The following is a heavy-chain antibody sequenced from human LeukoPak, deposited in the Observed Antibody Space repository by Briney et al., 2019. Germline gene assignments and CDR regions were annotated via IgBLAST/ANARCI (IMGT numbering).Heavy chain of an antibody. CDR1: GYTFTAYY. V-gene: IGHV1-2*04. J-gene: IGHJ3*02. CDR3: AYQHGEGAFDI. Sequence: GASVKVSCKASGYTFTAYYMHWVRQAPGQGLEWMGWINPNSGGTNYAQKLQGWVTMTRDTSISTAYMELSRLRSDETAVYYCAYQHGEGAFDIWGQGTMVTVSS. CDR2: INPNSGGT. D-gene: IGHD2-2*01.